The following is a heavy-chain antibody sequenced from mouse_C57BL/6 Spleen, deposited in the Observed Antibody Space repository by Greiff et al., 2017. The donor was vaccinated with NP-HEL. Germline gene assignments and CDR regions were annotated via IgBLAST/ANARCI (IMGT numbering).Heavy chain of an antibody. CDR2: IDPSDSYT. J-gene: IGHJ4*01. CDR3: ARSLWVVYAMDY. Sequence: QVQLQQPGAELVKPGASVKLSCKASGYTFTGYWMQWVKQRPGQGLEWIGEIDPSDSYTNYNQKFKGKATLTVDTSSSTAYMQLSSLTSEDSAVYYCARSLWVVYAMDYWGQGTSVTVSS. D-gene: IGHD6-1*01. V-gene: IGHV1-50*01. CDR1: GYTFTGYW.